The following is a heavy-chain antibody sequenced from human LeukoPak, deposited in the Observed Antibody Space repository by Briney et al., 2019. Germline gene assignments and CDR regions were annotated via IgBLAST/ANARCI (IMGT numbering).Heavy chain of an antibody. J-gene: IGHJ4*02. CDR2: IYTSGST. D-gene: IGHD3-22*01. Sequence: SETLSLTCTVSGGSISSYYWSWIRQPAGKGLEWIGRIYTSGSTNYNPSLKSRVTMSVDTSKNQFSLKLSSVTAADTAVYSCAREGLAYGSSGYYFHFDYWGQGTLVTVSS. CDR3: AREGLAYGSSGYYFHFDY. CDR1: GGSISSYY. V-gene: IGHV4-4*07.